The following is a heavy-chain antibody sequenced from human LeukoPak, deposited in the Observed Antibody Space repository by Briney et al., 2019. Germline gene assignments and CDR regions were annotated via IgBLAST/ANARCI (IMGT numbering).Heavy chain of an antibody. D-gene: IGHD2-2*01. Sequence: PSQTLSLTCTVSGGSISSGDYYWSWIRQPPGKGLEWIGYIYYSGSTYYNPSLKSRVTISVDTSKNQFSLKLSSVTAADTAVYYCARDPRSSNSLFHFDYWGQGTLVTVSS. CDR2: IYYSGST. V-gene: IGHV4-30-4*01. J-gene: IGHJ4*02. CDR3: ARDPRSSNSLFHFDY. CDR1: GGSISSGDYY.